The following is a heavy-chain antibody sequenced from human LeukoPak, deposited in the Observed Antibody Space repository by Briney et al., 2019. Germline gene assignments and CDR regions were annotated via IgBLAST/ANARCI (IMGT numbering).Heavy chain of an antibody. D-gene: IGHD3-10*01. J-gene: IGHJ5*02. Sequence: GSSVKVSCKASGGTFSSYAISWVRQASGQGLEWMGGIIPIFGTANYAQKFQGRVTITTDESTSTAYMELSSLRSEDTAVYYCARDSNAYYYGSGSYLDWFDPWGQGTLVTVSS. CDR1: GGTFSSYA. V-gene: IGHV1-69*05. CDR2: IIPIFGTA. CDR3: ARDSNAYYYGSGSYLDWFDP.